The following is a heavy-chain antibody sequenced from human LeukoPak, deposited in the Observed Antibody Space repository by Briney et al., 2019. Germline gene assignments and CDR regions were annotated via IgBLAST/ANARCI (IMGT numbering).Heavy chain of an antibody. V-gene: IGHV3-30*03. CDR2: ISYDGSNK. CDR3: ARANEGFPNDYGDYSDY. D-gene: IGHD4-17*01. Sequence: GGSLRLSCAASGFIFSTYAMHWVRQAPGKGLEWVAVISYDGSNKYYADSVKGRFTISRDNSKNTLYLQMNSLRAEDTAVYYCARANEGFPNDYGDYSDYWGQGTLVTVSS. CDR1: GFIFSTYA. J-gene: IGHJ4*02.